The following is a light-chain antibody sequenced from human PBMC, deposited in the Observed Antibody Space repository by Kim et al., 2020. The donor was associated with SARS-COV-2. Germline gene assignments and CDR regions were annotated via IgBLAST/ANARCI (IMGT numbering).Light chain of an antibody. CDR1: RRAVGAYDF. CDR2: DVS. CDR3: SSYTSSNSWV. Sequence: HSITIFFAVTRRAVGAYDFVSWYQLYSGKAPILLIYDVSNRPSGVSNRFSGSKSGNTASLTISGLQAEDEADYYCSSYTSSNSWVFGGGTQLTVL. J-gene: IGLJ3*02. V-gene: IGLV2-14*04.